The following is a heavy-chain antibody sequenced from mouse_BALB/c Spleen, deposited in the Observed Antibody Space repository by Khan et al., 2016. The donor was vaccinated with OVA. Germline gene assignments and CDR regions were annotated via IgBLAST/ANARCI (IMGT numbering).Heavy chain of an antibody. V-gene: IGHV1-85*01. J-gene: IGHJ1*01. CDR1: GYTFTSYD. D-gene: IGHD1-1*02. CDR3: ARHYYGGSLYWYFDV. CDR2: IFPGDDST. Sequence: QVQLQQSGAELVKPGASVKLSCKASGYTFTSYDINWVRQRPEQGLEWIGWIFPGDDSTKYNEKFKGTATLTTDTSSSTAYMQLSRLTSEDAAVYFGARHYYGGSLYWYFDVWGAGTTVTVSS.